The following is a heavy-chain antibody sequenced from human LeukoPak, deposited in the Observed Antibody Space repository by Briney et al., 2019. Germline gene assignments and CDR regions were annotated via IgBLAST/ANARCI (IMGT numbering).Heavy chain of an antibody. CDR1: GVSISSSNSY. CDR2: IYYSGST. Sequence: SETLSLTCTVSGVSISSSNSYWGWIRQPPGKGLEWIGSIYYSGSTYHNPSLKSRVTISVDTSKNQFSLKLSSVTAADTAVYYCARRRWITFAFDIWGQGTMVTVSS. CDR3: ARRRWITFAFDI. J-gene: IGHJ3*02. V-gene: IGHV4-39*01. D-gene: IGHD5-12*01.